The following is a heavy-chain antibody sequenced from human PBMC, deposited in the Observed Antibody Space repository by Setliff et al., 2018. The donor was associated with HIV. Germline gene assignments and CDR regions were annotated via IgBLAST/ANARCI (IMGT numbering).Heavy chain of an antibody. V-gene: IGHV3-13*01. Sequence: GGSLRLSCAASGFTFNTYAVHWVRQVPGKGLEWVSAIGTAGDTYYPGSVKGRFTISRENAKNSLYLQMNSLRAGDTAVYYCARAVRGYSYGFDYWGQGTLVTVSS. J-gene: IGHJ4*02. CDR1: GFTFNTYA. CDR3: ARAVRGYSYGFDY. CDR2: IGTAGDT. D-gene: IGHD5-18*01.